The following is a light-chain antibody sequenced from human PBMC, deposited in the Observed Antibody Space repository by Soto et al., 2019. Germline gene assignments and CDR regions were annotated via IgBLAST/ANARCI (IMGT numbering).Light chain of an antibody. J-gene: IGLJ1*01. V-gene: IGLV2-14*01. Sequence: QSALTQPASVSGSPGQSITIPCTGTSSDVGGYNYVSWYQQHPGKAPKLMIYEVSNRPSGLSNRFSGSKSGNTASLTISGLQAEDEADYYCSSYTSSSTPYVFGTGTKLTVL. CDR3: SSYTSSSTPYV. CDR2: EVS. CDR1: SSDVGGYNY.